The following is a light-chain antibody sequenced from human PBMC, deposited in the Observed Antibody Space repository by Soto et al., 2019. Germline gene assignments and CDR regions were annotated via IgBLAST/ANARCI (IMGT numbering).Light chain of an antibody. V-gene: IGKV1-16*02. CDR3: QQYNRYPIT. Sequence: DIQMTQSPFSLSASIGDRVTITCRASQAISNHLAWFQQKPGKAPKALISAASTLVSGVPSKFSGSGSGTDFTLTISSLQPEDFAIYYCQQYNRYPITFGQGTRLEIK. CDR1: QAISNH. CDR2: AAS. J-gene: IGKJ5*01.